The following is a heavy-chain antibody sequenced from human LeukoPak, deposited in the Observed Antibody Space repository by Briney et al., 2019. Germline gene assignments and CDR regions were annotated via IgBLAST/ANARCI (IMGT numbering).Heavy chain of an antibody. CDR3: ARGPYDFWSGYYGN. CDR1: GFTFSSYS. Sequence: PGGSLRLSCAASGFTFSSYSMNWVRQAPGKGLEWVSYISSSSSTIYYADSVKGRFTISRDNAKNSLYLQMNSLRAEDTAVYYCARGPYDFWSGYYGNWGQGTLVTVSS. V-gene: IGHV3-48*01. D-gene: IGHD3-3*01. J-gene: IGHJ4*02. CDR2: ISSSSSTI.